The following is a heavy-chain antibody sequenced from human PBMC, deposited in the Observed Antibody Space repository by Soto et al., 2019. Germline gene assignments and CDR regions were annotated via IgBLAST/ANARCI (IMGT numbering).Heavy chain of an antibody. J-gene: IGHJ4*02. D-gene: IGHD1-26*01. CDR2: VRNKANRYTT. V-gene: IGHV3-72*01. CDR1: GFTLSGRY. Sequence: GGSVGLSCAASGFTLSGRYMEWVRQGPGKGLEWVGRVRNKANRYTTEYAASVKGRFTISSDDSKNSLYLQMNSLRAEDTAVYFCARGGVVGATIDHAVDYWGQGTLVTVSS. CDR3: ARGGVVGATIDHAVDY.